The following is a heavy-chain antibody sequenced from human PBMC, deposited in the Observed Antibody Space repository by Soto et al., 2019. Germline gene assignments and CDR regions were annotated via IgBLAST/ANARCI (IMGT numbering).Heavy chain of an antibody. J-gene: IGHJ5*02. V-gene: IGHV4-34*01. CDR3: ARVNLKWLRFTRSAWFDP. CDR1: GGSFSGYY. Sequence: SETLSLTCAVYGGSFSGYYWSWIRQPPGKGLEWIGEINHSGSTNYNPSLKSRVTISVDTSKNQFSLKLSSVTAADTAVYYCARVNLKWLRFTRSAWFDPWGQGTLVTVSS. D-gene: IGHD5-12*01. CDR2: INHSGST.